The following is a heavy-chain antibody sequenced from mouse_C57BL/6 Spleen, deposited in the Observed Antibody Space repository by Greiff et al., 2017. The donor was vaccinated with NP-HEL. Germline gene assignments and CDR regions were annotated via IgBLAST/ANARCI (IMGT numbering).Heavy chain of an antibody. CDR3: TREGERSVLFAY. J-gene: IGHJ3*01. V-gene: IGHV1-15*01. CDR2: IDPETGGT. CDR1: GYTFTDYE. Sequence: VQLVESGAELVRPGASVTLSCKASGYTFTDYEMHWVKQTPVHGLEWIGAIDPETGGTAYNQKFKGKAILTADKSSSTAYMELRSLTSEDSAVYYCTREGERSVLFAYWGQGTLVTVSA.